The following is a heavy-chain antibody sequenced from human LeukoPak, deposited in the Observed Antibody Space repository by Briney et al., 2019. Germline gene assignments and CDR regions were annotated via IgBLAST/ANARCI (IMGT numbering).Heavy chain of an antibody. D-gene: IGHD4-23*01. V-gene: IGHV4-59*12. Sequence: SETLSLTCTVSGGSISSYYWSWIRQPPGKGLEWIGYIYYSGSTNYNPSLKSRVTMSVDTSKNQFSLKLSSVTAADTAVYYCARTYGGSFDYWGQGTLVTVSS. CDR1: GGSISSYY. CDR3: ARTYGGSFDY. J-gene: IGHJ4*02. CDR2: IYYSGST.